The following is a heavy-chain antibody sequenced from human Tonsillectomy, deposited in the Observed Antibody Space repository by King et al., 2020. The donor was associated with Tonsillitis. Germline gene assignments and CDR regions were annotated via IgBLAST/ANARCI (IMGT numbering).Heavy chain of an antibody. D-gene: IGHD3-10*01. CDR1: GFTFSSYA. CDR3: AKDLLLLWFGGTNYYFDY. V-gene: IGHV3-23*04. J-gene: IGHJ4*02. CDR2: ISGSGGST. Sequence: QLVQSGGGLVQPGGSLRLSCAASGFTFSSYAMSWLRQAPGKGLEWVSAISGSGGSTYYADSVKGRFTISRDNSKNTLYLQMNSLRAEDTAVYYCAKDLLLLWFGGTNYYFDYWGQGTLVTVSS.